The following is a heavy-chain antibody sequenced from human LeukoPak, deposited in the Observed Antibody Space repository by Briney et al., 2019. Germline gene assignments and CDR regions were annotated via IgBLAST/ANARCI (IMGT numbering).Heavy chain of an antibody. CDR1: GFTFSSYW. D-gene: IGHD5-18*01. CDR3: AKNPGYSYDFDY. CDR2: IKHDGSEK. Sequence: GGSLRLSCAASGFTFSSYWMSWVRQAPGKGLEWVANIKHDGSEKYYVDSVKGRFTISRDNAKNTLYLQMNSLRAEDTAVYYCAKNPGYSYDFDYWGQGTLVTVPS. V-gene: IGHV3-7*03. J-gene: IGHJ4*02.